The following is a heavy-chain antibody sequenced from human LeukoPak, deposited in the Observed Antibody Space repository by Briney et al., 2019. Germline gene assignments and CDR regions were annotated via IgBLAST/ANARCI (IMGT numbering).Heavy chain of an antibody. CDR2: IYTSGST. CDR3: AMDLGEGGGDYFDY. V-gene: IGHV4-61*02. D-gene: IGHD3-16*01. J-gene: IGHJ4*02. CDR1: GGSISSGSYY. Sequence: PSETLSLTCTVSGGSISSGSYYWSWIRQPAGKGLEWIGRIYTSGSTNYNPSLKSRVTISVDTSKNQFSLKLSSVTAADTAVYYCAMDLGEGGGDYFDYWGQGTLVTVSS.